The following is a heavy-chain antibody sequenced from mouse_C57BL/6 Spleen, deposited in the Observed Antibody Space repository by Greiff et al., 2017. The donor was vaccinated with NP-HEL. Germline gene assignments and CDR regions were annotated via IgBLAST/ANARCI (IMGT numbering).Heavy chain of an antibody. D-gene: IGHD1-1*01. CDR1: GYTFTSYT. CDR2: INPSSGYT. Sequence: VQLHQSGAELARPGASVKMSCKASGYTFTSYTMHWVKQRPGQGLEWIGYINPSSGYTKYNQKFKDKATLTADKSSSTAYMQLSSLTSEDAAVYYCAREGDYYGSTSWFAYWGQGTLVTVSA. J-gene: IGHJ3*01. CDR3: AREGDYYGSTSWFAY. V-gene: IGHV1-4*01.